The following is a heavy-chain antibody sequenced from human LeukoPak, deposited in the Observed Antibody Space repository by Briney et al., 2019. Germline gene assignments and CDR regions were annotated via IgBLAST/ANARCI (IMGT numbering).Heavy chain of an antibody. D-gene: IGHD6-19*01. V-gene: IGHV3-9*01. J-gene: IGHJ3*02. CDR2: ISWNSGSI. CDR1: GFTFDDYA. Sequence: GGSLRLSCAASGFTFDDYAMHWVRQAPGKGLEWVSGISWNSGSIGYADSVKGRFTISRDNAKNSLYLQMNSLRAEDTALYYCAKVSGWYATFDAFDIWGQGTMVTVSS. CDR3: AKVSGWYATFDAFDI.